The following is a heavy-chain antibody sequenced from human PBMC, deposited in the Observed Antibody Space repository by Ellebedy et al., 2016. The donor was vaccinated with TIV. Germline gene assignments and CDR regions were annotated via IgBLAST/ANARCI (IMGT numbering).Heavy chain of an antibody. CDR2: IYYSGST. D-gene: IGHD5-24*01. Sequence: MPGGSLRLSCTVSGGSISSYYWSWIRQPPGKGLEWIGYIYYSGSTNYNPSLKSRVTISVDTSNNQFSLKLSSVTAEDTAVYYCARARRDGYLPYNFDYWGQGTLVTVSS. CDR1: GGSISSYY. CDR3: ARARRDGYLPYNFDY. J-gene: IGHJ4*02. V-gene: IGHV4-59*01.